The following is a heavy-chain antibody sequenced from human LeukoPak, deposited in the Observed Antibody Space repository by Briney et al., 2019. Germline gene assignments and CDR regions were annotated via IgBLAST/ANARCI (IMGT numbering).Heavy chain of an antibody. J-gene: IGHJ4*02. CDR3: AKTRHPYDSSGYYFDY. V-gene: IGHV3-30*02. CDR1: GFTFSSYG. CDR2: IRYDGSNK. D-gene: IGHD3-22*01. Sequence: PGGSLRLSCAASGFTFSSYGMHWVRQAPGKGLEWVAFIRYDGSNKYYADSVKGRFTISRDNSKNTLYLQMNSLRAEDTAVYYCAKTRHPYDSSGYYFDYWGQGTLVTISS.